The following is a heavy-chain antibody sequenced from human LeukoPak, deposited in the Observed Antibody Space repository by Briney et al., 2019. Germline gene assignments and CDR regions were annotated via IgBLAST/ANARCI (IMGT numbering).Heavy chain of an antibody. D-gene: IGHD6-19*01. CDR2: ISSSSSYI. V-gene: IGHV3-21*01. CDR1: GFTFSSYS. J-gene: IGHJ4*02. CDR3: ARVGSSGWYFLDY. Sequence: GGSLRLSCAASGFTFSSYSMNWVRQAPGKGLEWVSSISSSSSYIYYADSVKGRFTISRDNAKNSLYLQMNSLRAEDTAVYYCARVGSSGWYFLDYWGQGTLVTVSS.